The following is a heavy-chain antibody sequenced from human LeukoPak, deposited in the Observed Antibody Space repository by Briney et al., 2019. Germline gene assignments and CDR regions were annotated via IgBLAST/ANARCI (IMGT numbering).Heavy chain of an antibody. CDR3: ACHAVRYSAYDREEDAFDI. D-gene: IGHD5-12*01. CDR1: GGSIRSYY. V-gene: IGHV4-34*01. CDR2: INHSGST. J-gene: IGHJ3*02. Sequence: SETLSLTCAISGGSIRSYYWRWIRQPPGKGLEWIGEINHSGSTKYNPSLKSRVTISVDTSTKQFFLRLTSVTAADTAVYYCACHAVRYSAYDREEDAFDIWGQGTMVTVSS.